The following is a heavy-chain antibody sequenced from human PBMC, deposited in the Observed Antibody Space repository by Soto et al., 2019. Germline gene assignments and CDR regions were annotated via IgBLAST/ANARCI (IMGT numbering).Heavy chain of an antibody. J-gene: IGHJ4*02. Sequence: GGSLRLSCAASGFTFSSYGMHWVRQAPGKGLEWVAIISYDGSNTYYADSVKGRFTISRDNSKNTLYLQMNNLRAEDTSVYYCAKEGGLSGSYYISSSYYFDYWGQGTLVTVSS. CDR1: GFTFSSYG. CDR2: ISYDGSNT. CDR3: AKEGGLSGSYYISSSYYFDY. V-gene: IGHV3-30*18. D-gene: IGHD1-26*01.